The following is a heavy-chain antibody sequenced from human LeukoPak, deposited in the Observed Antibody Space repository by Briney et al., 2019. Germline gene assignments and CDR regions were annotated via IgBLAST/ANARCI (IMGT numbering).Heavy chain of an antibody. J-gene: IGHJ4*02. CDR1: GFTFTNAW. D-gene: IGHD3-10*01. CDR3: TTDLGTYYHGSQRLIPIDY. CDR2: IKSKTDGETT. Sequence: GGSLRLSCVDSGFTFTNAWMSWVRQAPGEGLEWIGRIKSKTDGETTNYAEPVRGRFTISRDDSKSAVYLQMNSLKIEDTAVYYCTTDLGTYYHGSQRLIPIDYWGQGTLVTVSS. V-gene: IGHV3-15*01.